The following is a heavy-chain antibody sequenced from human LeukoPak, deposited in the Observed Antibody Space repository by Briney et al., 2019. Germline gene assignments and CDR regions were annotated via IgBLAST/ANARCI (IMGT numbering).Heavy chain of an antibody. Sequence: GGSLRLSCATSGFIFSHYWMSWVRQAPGKGLEWVAVISYDGTNKYYADSVKGRFTISRDNSKNTVYLQMNSLRGEDTAVYHCASNYYGSGSYYLFGYWGQGTPVTVSS. CDR1: GFIFSHYW. CDR2: ISYDGTNK. V-gene: IGHV3-30*03. J-gene: IGHJ4*02. CDR3: ASNYYGSGSYYLFGY. D-gene: IGHD3-10*01.